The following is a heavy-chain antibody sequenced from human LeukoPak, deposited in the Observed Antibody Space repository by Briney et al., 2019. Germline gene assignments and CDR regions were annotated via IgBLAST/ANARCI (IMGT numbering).Heavy chain of an antibody. CDR3: AKGDY. V-gene: IGHV3-30*02. CDR1: AFTFTNYD. J-gene: IGHJ4*02. CDR2: IRHDGSDK. Sequence: GGSLGLSCAASAFTFTNYDFHWVRQAPGKGLEWVAFIRHDGSDKYYAGSVKGRFTISRDNSKNTSYLQMNSLRAEDTAVYYCAKGDYWGQGTLVTVSS.